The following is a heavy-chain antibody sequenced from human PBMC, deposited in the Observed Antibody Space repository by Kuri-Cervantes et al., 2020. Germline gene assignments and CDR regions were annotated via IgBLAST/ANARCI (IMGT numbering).Heavy chain of an antibody. D-gene: IGHD6-13*01. V-gene: IGHV3-30-3*01. CDR3: ARVGIAAAGPYYFDH. CDR1: GFTFSSYA. CDR2: ISYDGSNK. Sequence: GESLKISCAASGFTFSSYAMSWVRQAPGKGLEWAAVISYDGSNKYYADSVKGRFTISRDNSKNTLYLQMNSLRAEDTAVYYCARVGIAAAGPYYFDHWGQGTLVTVSS. J-gene: IGHJ4*02.